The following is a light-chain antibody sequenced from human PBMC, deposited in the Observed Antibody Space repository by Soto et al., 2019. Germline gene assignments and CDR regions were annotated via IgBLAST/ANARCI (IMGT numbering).Light chain of an antibody. Sequence: QSALTQPASVSGSPGQSITISCTGTNSAVGAYNYVSWYQQHPGKAPTLMIYEVSHRPSGVSNRFSGSKSGNTASLTISGLQAEDEADYYCSSYTSSSTSYVFGTGTKVTVL. J-gene: IGLJ1*01. V-gene: IGLV2-14*01. CDR3: SSYTSSSTSYV. CDR1: NSAVGAYNY. CDR2: EVS.